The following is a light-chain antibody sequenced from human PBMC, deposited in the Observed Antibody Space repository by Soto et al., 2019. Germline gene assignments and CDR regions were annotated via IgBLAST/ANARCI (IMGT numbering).Light chain of an antibody. Sequence: QSALTQPRSVSGSPGQSVTISCTGTSSDVGAYNYVSWYQHHPGKAPKLMIYHVSKRPLGVPDRFSGSKSGNTASLTISGLQAEDEADYYCCSYEGSNTFYVFGTGTKVTVL. V-gene: IGLV2-11*01. CDR2: HVS. CDR1: SSDVGAYNY. CDR3: CSYEGSNTFYV. J-gene: IGLJ1*01.